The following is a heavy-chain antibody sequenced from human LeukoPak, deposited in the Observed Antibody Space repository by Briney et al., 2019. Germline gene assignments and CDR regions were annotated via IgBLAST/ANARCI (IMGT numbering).Heavy chain of an antibody. Sequence: GESLKISCKGSGYSFTTYWITWVRQMPGRGLEWMGRIDPSDSYTNYSPSFQGHVTISADKSISTAYLQWTSLKAPDTAMYYCARHPFVGAHLDSWGQGTLVTVSS. CDR1: GYSFTTYW. CDR2: IDPSDSYT. V-gene: IGHV5-10-1*01. J-gene: IGHJ4*02. D-gene: IGHD3-16*01. CDR3: ARHPFVGAHLDS.